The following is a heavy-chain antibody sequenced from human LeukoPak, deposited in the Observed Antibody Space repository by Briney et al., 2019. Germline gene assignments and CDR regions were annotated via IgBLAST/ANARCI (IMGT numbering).Heavy chain of an antibody. CDR2: ITGSGKNT. CDR3: AKAASSSWPSYQYGMDV. V-gene: IGHV3-23*01. J-gene: IGHJ6*02. Sequence: GGSLRLSCAASGFTFSIHWMTWVRQAPGKGLEWVSVITGSGKNTYYADSVKGRFTISKDNSKNTVYLQMNDLRVDDTAVYYCAKAASSSWPSYQYGMDVWGQGTTVTVSS. CDR1: GFTFSIHW. D-gene: IGHD6-13*01.